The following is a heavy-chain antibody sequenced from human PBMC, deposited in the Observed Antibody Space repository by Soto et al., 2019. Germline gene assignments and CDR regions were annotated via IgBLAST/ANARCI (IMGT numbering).Heavy chain of an antibody. CDR2: INHSGST. V-gene: IGHV4-34*01. CDR3: AREGRVTMVRGAPCWFDP. D-gene: IGHD3-10*01. Sequence: QVQLQQWGAGLLKPSETLSLTCAVYGGSFSGYYWSWIRQPPGKGLEWIGEINHSGSTNYNPSLKSRVTISVDTSKNQFSLTLSSVTAADTAVYYCAREGRVTMVRGAPCWFDPWGQGTLVTVSS. J-gene: IGHJ5*02. CDR1: GGSFSGYY.